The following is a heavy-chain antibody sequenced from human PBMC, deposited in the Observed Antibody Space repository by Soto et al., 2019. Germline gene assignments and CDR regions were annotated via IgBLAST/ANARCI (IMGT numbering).Heavy chain of an antibody. Sequence: QLQLQESVPGLVKTSETLSLTCTVSGGSVSSGRYYWSWIRQPPGKGLEWIGYIYYSVSTNYNPSLKRRVTVSVDTRKNQFSMKLSSVTAADTAVYYCARALLTTSAFAIWGQGTMVTVSS. J-gene: IGHJ3*02. CDR1: GGSVSSGRYY. D-gene: IGHD2-15*01. CDR3: ARALLTTSAFAI. V-gene: IGHV4-61*01. CDR2: IYYSVST.